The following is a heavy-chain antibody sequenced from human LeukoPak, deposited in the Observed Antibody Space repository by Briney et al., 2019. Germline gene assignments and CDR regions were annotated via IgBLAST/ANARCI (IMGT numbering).Heavy chain of an antibody. J-gene: IGHJ4*02. V-gene: IGHV3-23*01. D-gene: IGHD3-10*01. CDR2: ISGSGGPT. Sequence: GGSLRLSCAASGFTFSNYGMSWVRQAPGKGLEWVSAISGSGGPTYYADSVKGRFTISRDNSKNTLYLEMNSLRAEDTAVYYCEKDIGSYYDYWGQGILVTVSS. CDR1: GFTFSNYG. CDR3: EKDIGSYYDY.